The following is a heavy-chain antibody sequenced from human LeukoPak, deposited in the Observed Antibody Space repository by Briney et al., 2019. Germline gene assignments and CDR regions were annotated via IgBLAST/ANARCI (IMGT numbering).Heavy chain of an antibody. CDR3: AKGNWAYYYDSSGYYYVLPFDY. CDR2: ISGSGGST. D-gene: IGHD3-22*01. V-gene: IGHV3-23*01. Sequence: GGSLRLSCAASGFTFSSYAMSWVRQAPGKGLEWVSAISGSGGSTYYADSVKGRFTISRDNSKNTLYLQMNSLRAEDTAVYYCAKGNWAYYYDSSGYYYVLPFDYWGQGTLVTVAS. J-gene: IGHJ4*02. CDR1: GFTFSSYA.